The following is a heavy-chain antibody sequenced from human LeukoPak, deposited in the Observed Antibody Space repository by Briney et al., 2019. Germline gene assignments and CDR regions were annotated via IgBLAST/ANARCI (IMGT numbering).Heavy chain of an antibody. Sequence: GGSLRLSCAASGFTFSSYSMNWVRQAPGKGLEWVSYISSSSSTIYYADSVKGRFTISRDNAKNSLYLQMNSLRAEDTAVYYCARDRGCSSTSCYAKWFDPWGQGPVVTVSS. V-gene: IGHV3-48*01. CDR1: GFTFSSYS. J-gene: IGHJ5*02. CDR3: ARDRGCSSTSCYAKWFDP. D-gene: IGHD2-2*01. CDR2: ISSSSSTI.